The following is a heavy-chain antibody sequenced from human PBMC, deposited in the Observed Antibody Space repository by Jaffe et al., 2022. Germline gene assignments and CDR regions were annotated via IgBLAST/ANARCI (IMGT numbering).Heavy chain of an antibody. Sequence: EVQLVESGGGLVQPGGSLRLSCAASGFTVSSNYMSWVRQAPGKGLEWVSVIYSGGSTYYADSVKGRFTISRDNSKNTLYLQMNSLRAEDTAVYYCARSDSGSSYSPWDYYYMDVWGKGTTVTVSS. V-gene: IGHV3-66*02. CDR3: ARSDSGSSYSPWDYYYMDV. J-gene: IGHJ6*03. CDR2: IYSGGST. D-gene: IGHD1-26*01. CDR1: GFTVSSNY.